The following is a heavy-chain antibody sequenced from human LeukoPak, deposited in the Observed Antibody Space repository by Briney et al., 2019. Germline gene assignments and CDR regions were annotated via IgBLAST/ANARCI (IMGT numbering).Heavy chain of an antibody. J-gene: IGHJ4*01. Sequence: PGGSLRLSCAASGFTFSDHYIVWVRQAPGKGLGWVGRSRDKGNSYTTAYAASVRGRFTISRDDSKNSLYLQMNSLKIEDTAVYYCTKLARAPRDFDYWGQGTLVTVSS. D-gene: IGHD3-10*01. CDR1: GFTFSDHY. CDR2: SRDKGNSYTT. V-gene: IGHV3-72*01. CDR3: TKLARAPRDFDY.